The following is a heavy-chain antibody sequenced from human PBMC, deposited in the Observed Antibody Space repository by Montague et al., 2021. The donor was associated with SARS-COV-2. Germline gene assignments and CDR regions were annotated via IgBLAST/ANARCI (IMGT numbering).Heavy chain of an antibody. Sequence: SETLSLTCSVSGFSISSGYYWGWIRQTPGKGLEWIGSRYQSGATYYSPSLKRPVTILLDTSKSQFSLSLTSVTAADTAVYYCARSGVGIFDFSYFDSWGQGSLVIVSS. V-gene: IGHV4-38-2*02. CDR3: ARSGVGIFDFSYFDS. J-gene: IGHJ4*02. D-gene: IGHD3-3*01. CDR1: GFSISSGYY. CDR2: RYQSGAT.